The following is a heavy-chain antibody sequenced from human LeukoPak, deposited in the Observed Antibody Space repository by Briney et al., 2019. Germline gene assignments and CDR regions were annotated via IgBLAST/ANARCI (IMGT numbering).Heavy chain of an antibody. J-gene: IGHJ4*02. V-gene: IGHV1-2*02. CDR2: INPNSGGT. CDR3: ARDQYCSGGSCYLF. D-gene: IGHD2-15*01. CDR1: GYTFTGYY. Sequence: ASVKVSCKASGYTFTGYYMHWVRQAPGQGLEWMGWINPNSGGTNYAQKFQGRVTMTRDTSISTAYMELSRLRSDDTAVCYCARDQYCSGGSCYLFWGQGTLVTVSS.